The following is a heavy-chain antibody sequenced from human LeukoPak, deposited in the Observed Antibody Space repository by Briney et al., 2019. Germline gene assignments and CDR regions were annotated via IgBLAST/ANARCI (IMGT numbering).Heavy chain of an antibody. Sequence: KPSETLSLTCTVSGGSISSYYWSWIRQPPGKGLEWIGNIYYSGSTNYNPSLKSRVTISVDTSKNQFSLKLSSVTAADTAVYYCARGVGSGYTDYWGQGALVTVSS. D-gene: IGHD3-22*01. J-gene: IGHJ4*02. CDR2: IYYSGST. V-gene: IGHV4-59*01. CDR1: GGSISSYY. CDR3: ARGVGSGYTDY.